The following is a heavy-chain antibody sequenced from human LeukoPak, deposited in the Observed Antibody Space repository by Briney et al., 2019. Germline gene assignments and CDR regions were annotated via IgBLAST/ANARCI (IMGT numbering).Heavy chain of an antibody. CDR2: IYYNGRS. CDR1: GGSVSSGGYY. D-gene: IGHD3-22*01. J-gene: IGHJ4*02. Sequence: PSETLSLTCTVSGGSVSSGGYYWSWIRQPPGTGLEWIAYIYYNGRSYYNPSLKSRVTISLDKSKNQVSLKLNSVTAADTAVYYCARGHYYDSSGYLDYFDYWGQGTLITVSS. CDR3: ARGHYYDSSGYLDYFDY. V-gene: IGHV4-31*03.